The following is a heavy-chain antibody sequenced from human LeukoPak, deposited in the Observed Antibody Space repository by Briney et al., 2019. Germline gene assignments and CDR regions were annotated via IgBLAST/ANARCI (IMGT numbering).Heavy chain of an antibody. V-gene: IGHV5-51*01. J-gene: IGHJ4*02. CDR1: GYNFANYW. Sequence: GESLKISCKGSGYNFANYWIAWVRQMPGKGLEWMGIIHSGDSDTRYSPFFHGQVTISADKSTSTAYLQWSSLKASDTAMYYCARHGYDSSGYYGTHPDYWGQGTLVTVSS. D-gene: IGHD3-22*01. CDR3: ARHGYDSSGYYGTHPDY. CDR2: IHSGDSDT.